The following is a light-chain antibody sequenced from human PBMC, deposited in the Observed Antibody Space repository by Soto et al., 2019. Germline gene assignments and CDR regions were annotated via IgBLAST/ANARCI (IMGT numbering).Light chain of an antibody. J-gene: IGKJ1*01. CDR1: QSVPANY. Sequence: EIVLTQSPGTLSLSPGERVTLSCGASQSVPANYLAWYQHKPGQAPRLLIYGASNRATGIPDRFSGSGSGTAFTLTVSRLEPEDFAVYFCLQYGTPWWTFGQGARVEIK. V-gene: IGKV3-20*01. CDR3: LQYGTPWWT. CDR2: GAS.